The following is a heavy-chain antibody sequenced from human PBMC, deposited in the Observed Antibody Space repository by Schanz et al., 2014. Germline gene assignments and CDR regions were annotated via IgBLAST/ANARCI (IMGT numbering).Heavy chain of an antibody. CDR3: ARDRRLQRQSGWDY. D-gene: IGHD3-10*01. J-gene: IGHJ4*02. Sequence: QVQVIQSGPEVKKPGASVKVSCKASGYTFTNHSLHWVRQAPGQGLEWMGRISPSSGGTNYAQNFQGRVTMTKDTSINTVYMELSALTSDDTAVYYCARDRRLQRQSGWDYWGQGTLVTVSS. CDR1: GYTFTNHS. V-gene: IGHV1-2*06. CDR2: ISPSSGGT.